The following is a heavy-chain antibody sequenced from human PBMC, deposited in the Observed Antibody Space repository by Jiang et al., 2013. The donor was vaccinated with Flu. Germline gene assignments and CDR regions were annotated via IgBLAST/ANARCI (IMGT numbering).Heavy chain of an antibody. CDR3: ARDAGPLAHCSSTSCRRKRFYGMDV. Sequence: SQTLSLTCAISGDSVSSNSAAWNWIRQSPSRGLEWLGRTYYRSKWYNDYAVSVKSRITINPDTSKNQFSLQLNSVTPEDTAVYYCARDAGPLAHCSSTSCRRKRFYGMDVWGKGTTVTVS. CDR1: GDSVSSNSAA. CDR2: TYYRSKWYN. J-gene: IGHJ6*04. V-gene: IGHV6-1*01. D-gene: IGHD2-2*01.